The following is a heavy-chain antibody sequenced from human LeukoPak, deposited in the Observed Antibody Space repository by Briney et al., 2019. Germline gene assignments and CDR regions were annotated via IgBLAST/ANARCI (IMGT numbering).Heavy chain of an antibody. J-gene: IGHJ4*02. CDR1: GGSFSGYY. CDR2: INHSGST. V-gene: IGHV4-34*01. CDR3: ARSVRRSSSSQNGG. Sequence: SETLSLTCAVYGGSFSGYYWSWIRQPPGKGLEWLGEINHSGSTNYNPSPMRRGTISSDTYTNQFSLKLRSVAAADTAVYYCARSVRRSSSSQNGGWGQGTLVTVSS. D-gene: IGHD6-6*01.